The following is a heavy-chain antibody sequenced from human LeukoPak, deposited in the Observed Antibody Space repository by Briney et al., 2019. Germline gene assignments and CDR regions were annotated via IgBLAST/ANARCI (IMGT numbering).Heavy chain of an antibody. J-gene: IGHJ4*02. Sequence: GGSLRLSCTASEFTFSSYWMHWVRQPPGKGLVWVSRINGDGSSTSYADAVKGRFTISRDDAKNTLYLRMNSLRAEDTAVYYCARGGLTGTTIPYFDYWGQGTLVTVSS. CDR1: EFTFSSYW. CDR3: ARGGLTGTTIPYFDY. D-gene: IGHD1-7*01. CDR2: INGDGSST. V-gene: IGHV3-74*01.